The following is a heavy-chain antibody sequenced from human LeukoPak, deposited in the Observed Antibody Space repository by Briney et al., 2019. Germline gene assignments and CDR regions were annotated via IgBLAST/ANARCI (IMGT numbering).Heavy chain of an antibody. J-gene: IGHJ4*02. CDR2: INHSGST. Sequence: SETLSLTCSVSGGSISSSSYYWTWIRQPPGKGLEWIGEINHSGSTNYNPSLKSRVTISVDTSKNQFSLKLSSVTAADTAVYYCARGKGSGWTFDYWGQGTLVTVSS. V-gene: IGHV4-39*07. D-gene: IGHD6-19*01. CDR1: GGSISSSSYY. CDR3: ARGKGSGWTFDY.